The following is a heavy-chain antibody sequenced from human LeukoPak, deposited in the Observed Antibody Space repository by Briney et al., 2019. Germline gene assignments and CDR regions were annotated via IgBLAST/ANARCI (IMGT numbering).Heavy chain of an antibody. J-gene: IGHJ4*02. D-gene: IGHD4-17*01. V-gene: IGHV4-39*07. CDR1: GGSISSSSYY. CDR3: ARDYGDGY. Sequence: KPSETLSLTCTVSGGSISSSSYYWGWIRQPPGKGLEWIGSIYYSGSTYYNPSLKSRVTISVDTSKNQFSLKLSSVTAADTAVYYCARDYGDGYWGQGTLVTVSS. CDR2: IYYSGST.